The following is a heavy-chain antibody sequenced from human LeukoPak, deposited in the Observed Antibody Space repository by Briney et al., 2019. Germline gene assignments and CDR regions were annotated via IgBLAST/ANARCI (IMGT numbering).Heavy chain of an antibody. D-gene: IGHD1-26*01. CDR2: IKQDGSEK. CDR1: GFMLSSYW. Sequence: HSGGSLRLSCAGSGFMLSSYWMSWVRQAPGKGLEWVANIKQDGSEKYYVDSVKGRFTISRDNAKNSLYLQMNSLRAEDTAVYYCARDFSGSHYFDYWGQGTLVTVSS. CDR3: ARDFSGSHYFDY. V-gene: IGHV3-7*01. J-gene: IGHJ4*02.